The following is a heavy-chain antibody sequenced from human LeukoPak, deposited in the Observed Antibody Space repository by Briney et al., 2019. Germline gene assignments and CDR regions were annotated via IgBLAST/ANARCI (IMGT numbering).Heavy chain of an antibody. CDR3: VRLGRDGYTYGAAY. CDR1: GYTFDDYG. J-gene: IGHJ1*01. D-gene: IGHD5-24*01. CDR2: INWNGGST. Sequence: GGSLRLSCAGSGYTFDDYGMRWVRQAPGKGPEWVAGINWNGGSTGYAASVKGRCTISRDNAKNALYLEMNSLRAEDTAFYYCVRLGRDGYTYGAAYWGQGTLVTVSS. V-gene: IGHV3-20*04.